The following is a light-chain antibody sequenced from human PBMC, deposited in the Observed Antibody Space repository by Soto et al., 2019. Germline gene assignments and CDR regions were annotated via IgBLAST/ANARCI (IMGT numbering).Light chain of an antibody. V-gene: IGLV2-14*01. CDR3: SSYTSSSTLENV. J-gene: IGLJ1*01. Sequence: QPASVSGSPGQSITISCTGTSSDVGGYNYVSWYQQHPGKAPKLMIYDVSNRPSGVSNRFSGSKSGNTASLTISGLQAEDEADYYCSSYTSSSTLENVFGTGTKVTVL. CDR2: DVS. CDR1: SSDVGGYNY.